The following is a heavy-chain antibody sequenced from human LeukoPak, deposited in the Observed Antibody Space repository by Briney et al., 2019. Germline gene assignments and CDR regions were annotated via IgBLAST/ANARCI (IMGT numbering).Heavy chain of an antibody. J-gene: IGHJ4*02. V-gene: IGHV3-48*01. D-gene: IGHD3-10*01. CDR3: ARDFAREYTTDY. Sequence: GGSLRLSCAASGFTFSNYNMNWVRQPPGKGLQWVSYISSSSNIIYYADSVKGRFTISRDNAKNSLFLQMNSLRAEDTAVYYCARDFAREYTTDYWGQGTLVTVSS. CDR1: GFTFSNYN. CDR2: ISSSSNII.